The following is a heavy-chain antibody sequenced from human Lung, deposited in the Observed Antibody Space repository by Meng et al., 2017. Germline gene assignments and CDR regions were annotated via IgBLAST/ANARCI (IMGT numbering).Heavy chain of an antibody. CDR2: IHHSAST. V-gene: IGHV4-34*01. J-gene: IGHJ4*02. CDR1: GGSVSYYY. D-gene: IGHD4-11*01. CDR3: ARGPTTLAHDFDY. Sequence: QVQLQQLRARQLKPSGCLYPPCVVFGGSVSYYYWRWIRRHPGKGLEWVEEIHHSASTTYNPTLESLSTISLDTSQNNLSLKLSSVTAADSAVYYCARGPTTLAHDFDYWGQGTLVTVSS.